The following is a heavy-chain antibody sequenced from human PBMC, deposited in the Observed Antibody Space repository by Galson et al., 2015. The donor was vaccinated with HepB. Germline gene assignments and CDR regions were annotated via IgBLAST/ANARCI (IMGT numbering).Heavy chain of an antibody. D-gene: IGHD2-2*01. J-gene: IGHJ6*02. CDR3: ASQGAHCSSTSCRTGYYRMDV. V-gene: IGHV1-69*06. CDR1: GGTFSSYA. CDR2: IIPIFGTA. Sequence: SVKVSCKASGGTFSSYAISWVRQAPGQGLEWMGGIIPIFGTANYAQKVQGRVTITADKSTNTAYMELNSLRSEDTAVYYCASQGAHCSSTSCRTGYYRMDVWGQGTTVTVSS.